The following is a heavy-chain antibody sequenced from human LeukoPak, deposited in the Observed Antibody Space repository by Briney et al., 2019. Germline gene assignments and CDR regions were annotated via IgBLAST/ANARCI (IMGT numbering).Heavy chain of an antibody. V-gene: IGHV3-23*01. Sequence: GGSLRLSCTASGFTFSSYVMNWVPEAPGKGLVGVSDIGAGGTFTYYADSVKGRSTIFRDNSRNTLYLQMNSLRADDTAVYYCAKDLAYTTYGYYFDYWGQGTLVTVSS. CDR3: AKDLAYTTYGYYFDY. D-gene: IGHD4-11*01. J-gene: IGHJ4*02. CDR1: GFTFSSYV. CDR2: IGAGGTFT.